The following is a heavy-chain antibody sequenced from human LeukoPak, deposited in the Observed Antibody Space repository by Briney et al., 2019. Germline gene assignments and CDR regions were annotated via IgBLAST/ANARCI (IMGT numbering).Heavy chain of an antibody. CDR3: VRGGMVGTTTRIPLFDY. D-gene: IGHD1-26*01. V-gene: IGHV4-59*01. CDR1: GGSISSYY. Sequence: SETLSLTCTVSGGSISSYYWSWVRQPPGKGLEWIGYIYYGGSTNYNPSPKSRVTMSVDTSKNQFSLKLSSVTAADTAVYYCVRGGMVGTTTRIPLFDYWGQGTLVTVSS. CDR2: IYYGGST. J-gene: IGHJ4*02.